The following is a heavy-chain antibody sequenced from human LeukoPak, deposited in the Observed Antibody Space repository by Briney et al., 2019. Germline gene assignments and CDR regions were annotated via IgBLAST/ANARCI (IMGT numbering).Heavy chain of an antibody. CDR3: ARAAYYGSGSHVSYYFDY. CDR2: IGTAGDP. D-gene: IGHD3-10*01. V-gene: IGHV3-13*05. CDR1: GFTFSSYD. J-gene: IGHJ4*02. Sequence: GGSLRLSCAASGFTFSSYDMHWVRQATGKGLEWVSAIGTAGDPYYPGSVKGRFTISRENAKNSLYLQMNSLRAGDTAVYYCARAAYYGSGSHVSYYFDYWGQGTLVTVSS.